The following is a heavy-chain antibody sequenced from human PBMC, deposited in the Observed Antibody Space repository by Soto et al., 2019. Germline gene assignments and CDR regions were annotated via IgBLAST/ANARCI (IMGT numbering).Heavy chain of an antibody. Sequence: EVQLVESGGGLVKPGRSLRLSCTTSGFAFGNYAMAWFRQAPGKGLEWVSFIRSKAYGGTTDYAASVKGRFTISRDDSEGIAYLQMNSLKTEDTAVYYCTRDVLLGYDWGDYWGRGTLVTVSS. CDR1: GFAFGNYA. CDR2: IRSKAYGGTT. V-gene: IGHV3-49*05. CDR3: TRDVLLGYDWGDY. J-gene: IGHJ4*02. D-gene: IGHD5-12*01.